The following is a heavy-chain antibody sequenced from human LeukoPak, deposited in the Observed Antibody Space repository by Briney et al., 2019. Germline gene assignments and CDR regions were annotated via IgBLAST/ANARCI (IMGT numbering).Heavy chain of an antibody. J-gene: IGHJ4*02. D-gene: IGHD7-27*01. CDR2: ITSDGSRT. CDR3: ARDRTGDCLFDY. CDR1: GFTFSTYW. V-gene: IGHV3-74*01. Sequence: GGSLRLSCAASGFTFSTYWMHWVRQTPGKGLVWVSLITSDGSRTIYADSVKGRFTISRDNAKNTLYLQMNSLRAEDTAVYYCARDRTGDCLFDYWGQGTLVTVSS.